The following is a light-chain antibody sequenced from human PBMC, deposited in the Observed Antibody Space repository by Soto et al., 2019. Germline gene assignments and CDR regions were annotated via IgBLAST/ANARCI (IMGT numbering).Light chain of an antibody. CDR3: QQYDSSPQT. Sequence: EIVLTQSPDTLSLSPGERATLSCRASQRVSSSYVAWYQQKRGQAPRLFIYEASSRAAGIPDRSSGSGSGTDFTLTISRLEPEDFAVYYCQQYDSSPQTFGQGTKVEI. V-gene: IGKV3-20*01. CDR1: QRVSSSY. CDR2: EAS. J-gene: IGKJ1*01.